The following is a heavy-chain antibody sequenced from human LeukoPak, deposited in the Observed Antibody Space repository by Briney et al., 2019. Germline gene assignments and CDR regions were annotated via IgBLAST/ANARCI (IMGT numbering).Heavy chain of an antibody. V-gene: IGHV3-66*01. J-gene: IGHJ4*02. CDR2: NNSDGET. CDR3: ARELYPRDY. CDR1: GFTVSSSY. D-gene: IGHD2/OR15-2a*01. Sequence: GGSLTLSCAPSGFTVSSSYMNWVRQAPGKGREWVETNNSDGETIHTDSVTGRITITRDNSKNMLYLQMNSRTIEDTAVNYCARELYPRDYWGQGTLVTVSS.